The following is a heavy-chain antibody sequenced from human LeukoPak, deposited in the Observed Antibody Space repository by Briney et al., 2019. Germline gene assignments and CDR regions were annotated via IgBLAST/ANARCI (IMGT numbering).Heavy chain of an antibody. J-gene: IGHJ5*02. Sequence: SETLSLTCAVSGGSISSTSYYWGWIRQPPGKGLDWIASIYHSGSTYYNPSLKSLVTISVDTSKNPFSMKLTSVTAADTAVYYCARIYSSSWFLNWFDPWGQGTLVTVSS. CDR2: IYHSGST. CDR3: ARIYSSSWFLNWFDP. D-gene: IGHD6-13*01. CDR1: GGSISSTSYY. V-gene: IGHV4-39*07.